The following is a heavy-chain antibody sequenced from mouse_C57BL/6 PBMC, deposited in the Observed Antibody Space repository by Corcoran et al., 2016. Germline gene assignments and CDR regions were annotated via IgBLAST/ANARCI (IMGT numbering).Heavy chain of an antibody. CDR2: IDPEDGDT. D-gene: IGHD1-1*01. CDR1: GFHLTDYY. V-gene: IGHV14-1*01. J-gene: IGHJ4*01. CDR3: TSYYYGSRKDYAMDY. Sequence: EVQLQQSGAELVRPGASVKLSCTASGFHLTDYYMHWVTQRPEQGLEWIGRIDPEDGDTEYAPKFQGKATMTADTSSNTAYLQLSSLTSEDTAVYYCTSYYYGSRKDYAMDYWGQGTSVTVSS.